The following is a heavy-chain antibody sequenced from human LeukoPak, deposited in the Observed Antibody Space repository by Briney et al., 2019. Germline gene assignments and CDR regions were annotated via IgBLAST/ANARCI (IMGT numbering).Heavy chain of an antibody. CDR1: GFTFSSYW. J-gene: IGHJ5*02. CDR2: INHSGST. Sequence: GSLRLSCAASGFTFSSYWMNWLRQPPGKGLEWIGEINHSGSTNYNPSLKSRVTISVDTSKNQFSLKLSSVTAADTAVYYCARVPLFYDYVWGSYRYNWFDPWGQGTLVTVSS. V-gene: IGHV4-34*01. D-gene: IGHD3-16*02. CDR3: ARVPLFYDYVWGSYRYNWFDP.